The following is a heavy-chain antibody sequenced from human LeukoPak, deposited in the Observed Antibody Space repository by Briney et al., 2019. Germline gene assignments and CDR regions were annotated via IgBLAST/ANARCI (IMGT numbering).Heavy chain of an antibody. V-gene: IGHV3-7*01. J-gene: IGHJ4*02. CDR1: GFTFSDYW. D-gene: IGHD6-6*01. CDR2: IKPDGSEK. Sequence: PGGSLRLPCAASGFTFSDYWINWVRQAPGKGLEWVANIKPDGSEKYYVDSVKGRFTISRDNAKNSLYLQMNSLRAEDTAVFYCARARDEYSTSPAFDYWGQGTPVTVSS. CDR3: ARARDEYSTSPAFDY.